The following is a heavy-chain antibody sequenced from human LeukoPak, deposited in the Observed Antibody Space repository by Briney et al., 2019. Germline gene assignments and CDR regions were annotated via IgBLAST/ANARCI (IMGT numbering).Heavy chain of an antibody. V-gene: IGHV3-30*18. CDR3: AKDLIDYYDSSGLDY. D-gene: IGHD3-22*01. Sequence: GGSLRLSCAASGFTFSSYGMHWVRQAPGKGLEWVAVISYDGSNKYYADSVKGRFTISRDNSKNTLYLQMNSLRAEDTAVYYCAKDLIDYYDSSGLDYWGQGTLVTVSS. J-gene: IGHJ4*02. CDR1: GFTFSSYG. CDR2: ISYDGSNK.